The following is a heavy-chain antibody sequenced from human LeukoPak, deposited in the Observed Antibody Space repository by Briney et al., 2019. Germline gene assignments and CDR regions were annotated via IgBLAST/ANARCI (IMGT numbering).Heavy chain of an antibody. CDR2: IIPIFGTA. CDR1: GGTFSSYA. CDR3: VYRTLSGSYGDIYFDY. D-gene: IGHD1-26*01. J-gene: IGHJ4*02. Sequence: GASVKVSCKASGGTFSSYAISWGRQAPGQGREWMGGIIPIFGTANYAQKFQGRVTITADESTSTAYMELSSLRSEDTAVYYCVYRTLSGSYGDIYFDYWGQGTLVTVSS. V-gene: IGHV1-69*13.